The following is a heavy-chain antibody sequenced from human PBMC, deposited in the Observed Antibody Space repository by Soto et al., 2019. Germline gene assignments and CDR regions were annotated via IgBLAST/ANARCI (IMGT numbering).Heavy chain of an antibody. CDR3: AKDGCSGGRCYSGWFDP. CDR1: GFTFSSYG. J-gene: IGHJ5*02. V-gene: IGHV3-30*18. CDR2: ISYDGSNK. Sequence: QVQLVESGGGVVQPGRSLRLSCAASGFTFSSYGMHWVRQAPGKGLEWVAVISYDGSNKYYADSVKGRFTISRDNSKNTLYLQMNSLRAEDTAVYYCAKDGCSGGRCYSGWFDPWGQGTLVTVSS. D-gene: IGHD2-15*01.